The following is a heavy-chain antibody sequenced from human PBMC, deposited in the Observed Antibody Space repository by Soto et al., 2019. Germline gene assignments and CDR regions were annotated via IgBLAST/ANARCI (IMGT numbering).Heavy chain of an antibody. CDR2: LGAADDP. Sequence: GGSLRLSCAASAFTLSAYDMHWVRQPNGKGLEWVSALGAADDPYYLGSVKGRFTISRENAKNSLYLQMNNLRAGDTAVYYCARADSGRLPRRADYYYYAMDVWGQGTTVTVSS. CDR1: AFTLSAYD. CDR3: ARADSGRLPRRADYYYYAMDV. J-gene: IGHJ6*02. V-gene: IGHV3-13*05. D-gene: IGHD2-15*01.